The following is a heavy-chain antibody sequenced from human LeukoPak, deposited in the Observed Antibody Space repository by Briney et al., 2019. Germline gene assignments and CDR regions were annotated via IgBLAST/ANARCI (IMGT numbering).Heavy chain of an antibody. J-gene: IGHJ4*02. V-gene: IGHV4-59*01. CDR3: ASGSGMRGFDY. Sequence: SETPSLTCTVSGGSISSYYWSWIRQPPGKGLEWIGYIYYSGSTNYDPSLKSRVTISVDTSKNQFSLKLSSVTAADTAVYYCASGSGMRGFDYWGQGTLVTVSS. CDR2: IYYSGST. CDR1: GGSISSYY. D-gene: IGHD3-10*01.